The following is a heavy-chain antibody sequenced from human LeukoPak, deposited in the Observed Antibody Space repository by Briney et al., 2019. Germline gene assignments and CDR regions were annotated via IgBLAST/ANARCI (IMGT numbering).Heavy chain of an antibody. CDR2: IYYSGST. CDR3: ASVGRIAAAGRAYFQH. J-gene: IGHJ1*01. D-gene: IGHD6-13*01. CDR1: GGSISSYY. Sequence: PSETLSLTCTVSGGSISSYYWSWIRQPSGKGLEWIGYIYYSGSTNYNPSLKSRVTISVDTSKNQFSLKLSSVTAADTAVYYCASVGRIAAAGRAYFQHWGQGTLVTVSS. V-gene: IGHV4-59*01.